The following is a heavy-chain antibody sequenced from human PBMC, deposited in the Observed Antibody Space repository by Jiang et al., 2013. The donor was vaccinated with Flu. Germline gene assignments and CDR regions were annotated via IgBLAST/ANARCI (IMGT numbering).Heavy chain of an antibody. V-gene: IGHV3-33*01. CDR2: IWYDGSNK. D-gene: IGHD3-22*01. J-gene: IGHJ3*02. Sequence: CAASGFTFSSYGMHWVRQAPGKGLEWVAVIWYDGSNKYYADSVKGRFTISRDNSKNTLYLQMNSLRAEDTAVYYCARDPLEARIVVVNSGAFDIWGQGTMVTVSS. CDR1: GFTFSSYG. CDR3: ARDPLEARIVVVNSGAFDI.